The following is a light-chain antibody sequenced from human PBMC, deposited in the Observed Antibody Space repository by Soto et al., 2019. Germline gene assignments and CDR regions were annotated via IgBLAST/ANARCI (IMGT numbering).Light chain of an antibody. CDR2: EDN. CDR1: SGSIASNY. CDR3: PCYDSSNHVV. V-gene: IGLV6-57*04. J-gene: IGLJ2*01. Sequence: NFMLTQPHSVSESPGKTVTISCTRSSGSIASNYVQWYQQRPGSAPTTVIYEDNQRPSGVPDRFSGSIDSSTNSAYLTIAGLNTEDEADYYGPCYDSSNHVVFGGGTKVTVL.